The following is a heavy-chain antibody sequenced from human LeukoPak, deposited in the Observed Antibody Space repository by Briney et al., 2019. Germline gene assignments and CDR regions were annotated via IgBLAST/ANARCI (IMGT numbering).Heavy chain of an antibody. CDR3: AKSQRYYYGSGTLDY. V-gene: IGHV3-20*04. CDR1: GFTFDDYG. J-gene: IGHJ4*02. D-gene: IGHD3-10*01. CDR2: INWNGGST. Sequence: GGSLRLSCAASGFTFDDYGMSWVRQAPGKGLEWVSGINWNGGSTGYADSVKGRFTISRDNAKNSLYLQMNSLRAEDTALYYCAKSQRYYYGSGTLDYWGQGTLVTVSS.